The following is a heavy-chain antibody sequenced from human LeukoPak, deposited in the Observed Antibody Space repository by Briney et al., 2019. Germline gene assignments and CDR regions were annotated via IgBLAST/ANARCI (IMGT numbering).Heavy chain of an antibody. V-gene: IGHV3-74*01. CDR1: GLTFKTYW. CDR3: AREKAYCGGDCYSGSTDY. J-gene: IGHJ4*02. Sequence: QAGGSLRLSCAASGLTFKTYWMHWVRQAPGKGLVWVSRINTDGRDTSYADSVKGRFTISRDNAKNTLYLQMNSLRAEDTAVYYCAREKAYCGGDCYSGSTDYWGQGTLVTVSS. CDR2: INTDGRDT. D-gene: IGHD2-21*02.